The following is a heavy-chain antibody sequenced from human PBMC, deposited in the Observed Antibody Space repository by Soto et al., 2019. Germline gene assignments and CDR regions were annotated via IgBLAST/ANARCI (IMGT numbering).Heavy chain of an antibody. CDR1: GDTFSDSS. CDR3: ARDLGGYDLYGPDT. J-gene: IGHJ5*02. D-gene: IGHD5-12*01. Sequence: QVQLVQSGAEVKKPGASVKVSCKTSGDTFSDSSMHWVRQAPGQGLEWMGWINLNSGDTNYAQKFQGRVTLTRDTSIITAYLELSRLKSDDTAVYYCARDLGGYDLYGPDTWGQGTLVTVSS. CDR2: INLNSGDT. V-gene: IGHV1-2*02.